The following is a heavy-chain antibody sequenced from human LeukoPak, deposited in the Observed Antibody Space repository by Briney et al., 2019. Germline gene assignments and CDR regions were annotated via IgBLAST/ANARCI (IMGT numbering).Heavy chain of an antibody. J-gene: IGHJ4*02. V-gene: IGHV3-20*04. CDR1: GFNFDDYG. CDR2: INWNGGST. Sequence: GGSLRLSCAGSGFNFDDYGMTWVRQAPGKGLQWVSGINWNGGSTGYADSVKGRFTISRDNAKNSLYLQMNSLRAEDTALYYCARSHDSSGYYFSPGGYWGQGTLVAVSS. CDR3: ARSHDSSGYYFSPGGY. D-gene: IGHD3-22*01.